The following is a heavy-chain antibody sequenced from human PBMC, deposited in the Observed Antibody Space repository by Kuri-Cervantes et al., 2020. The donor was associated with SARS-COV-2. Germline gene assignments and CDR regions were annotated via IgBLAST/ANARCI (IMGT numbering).Heavy chain of an antibody. CDR1: GFTFSDYY. CDR3: AREAPCRIVGAICYGMDA. D-gene: IGHD1-26*01. V-gene: IGHV3-11*06. J-gene: IGHJ6*02. CDR2: ISSSSSYT. Sequence: GESLKISCAASGFTFSDYYMSWIRQAPGKGLEWVSYISSSSSYTNYADSVKGRFTISRDDAKNSLYLQMNSLRDEDTAVYYCAREAPCRIVGAICYGMDAWGQGTTVTVSS.